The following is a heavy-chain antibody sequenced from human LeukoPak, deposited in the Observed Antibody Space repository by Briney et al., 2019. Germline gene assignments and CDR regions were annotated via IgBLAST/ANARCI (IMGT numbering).Heavy chain of an antibody. CDR2: IYYSGST. Sequence: PSETLSLTCNVSGGSISSYYWSWIRQPPGKGLEWIGYIYYSGSTNYNPSLKSRVTISVDTSKDQFSLKLSSVTAADTAVYYCARAGWSHGWFDPWGQGTLVTVSS. CDR3: ARAGWSHGWFDP. D-gene: IGHD2-8*01. CDR1: GGSISSYY. V-gene: IGHV4-59*01. J-gene: IGHJ5*02.